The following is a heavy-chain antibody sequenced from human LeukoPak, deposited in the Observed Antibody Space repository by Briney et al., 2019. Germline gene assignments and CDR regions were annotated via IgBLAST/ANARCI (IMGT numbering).Heavy chain of an antibody. CDR3: ATQGRSAISGI. V-gene: IGHV3-48*03. CDR2: ISSRGGTI. Sequence: GGSLRLSCAASGLTFSSSEMNWVRQAPGKGLEWISYISSRGGTIYHADSVKGRFTVSRDNAKNSLCLQMNSLRAEDTAVYYCATQGRSAISGIWGQGTMVTVSS. J-gene: IGHJ3*02. D-gene: IGHD3-3*01. CDR1: GLTFSSSE.